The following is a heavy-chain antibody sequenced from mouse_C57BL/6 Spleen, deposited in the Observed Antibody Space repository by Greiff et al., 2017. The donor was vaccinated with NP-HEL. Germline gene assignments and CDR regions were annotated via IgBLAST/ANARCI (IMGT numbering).Heavy chain of an antibody. Sequence: QVQLQQPGAELVRPGSSVKLSCKASGYTFTSYWMHWVKQRPIQGLEWIGNIDPSDSETHYNQKFKDKATLTVDKSSSTAYMQLSSLTSEDSAVYSCTRSSSGYVAMDCWGQGTSVTVSS. CDR2: IDPSDSET. CDR3: TRSSSGYVAMDC. D-gene: IGHD3-2*02. V-gene: IGHV1-52*01. CDR1: GYTFTSYW. J-gene: IGHJ4*01.